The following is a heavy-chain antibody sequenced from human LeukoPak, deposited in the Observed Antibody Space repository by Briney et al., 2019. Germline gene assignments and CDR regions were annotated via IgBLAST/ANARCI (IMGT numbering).Heavy chain of an antibody. D-gene: IGHD3-10*01. Sequence: ASVKVSCKASGYTFTKHYLHWVRQAPGQGLEWMGIINPTAGSTTYAQKSQGRVTMTRDMSTSTVYMELSSLTSEDTAVYFCARDLNPQNFGMRAFDIWGQGTMVTASS. J-gene: IGHJ3*02. CDR1: GYTFTKHY. V-gene: IGHV1-46*01. CDR2: INPTAGST. CDR3: ARDLNPQNFGMRAFDI.